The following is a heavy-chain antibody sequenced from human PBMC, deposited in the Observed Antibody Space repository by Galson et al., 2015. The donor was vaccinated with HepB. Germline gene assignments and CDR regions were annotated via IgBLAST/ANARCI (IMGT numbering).Heavy chain of an antibody. Sequence: SLRLSCAASGFTFSSYGMHWVRQAPGKGLEWVAVIWYDGSNKYYADSVKGRFTISRDNSKNTLYLQMNSLRAEDTAVYYCARDIMVRGVIRLVYYYYYGMDVWGQGTTVTVSS. D-gene: IGHD3-10*01. CDR2: IWYDGSNK. CDR1: GFTFSSYG. V-gene: IGHV3-33*01. J-gene: IGHJ6*02. CDR3: ARDIMVRGVIRLVYYYYYGMDV.